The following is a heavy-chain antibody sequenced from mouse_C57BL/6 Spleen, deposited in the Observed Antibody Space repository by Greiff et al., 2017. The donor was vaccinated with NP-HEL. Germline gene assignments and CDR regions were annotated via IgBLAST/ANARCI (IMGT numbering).Heavy chain of an antibody. CDR2: IDPENGDT. CDR1: GFNIKDDY. CDR3: TTGGNSPFDY. V-gene: IGHV14-4*01. J-gene: IGHJ2*01. Sequence: VQLQQSGAELVRPGASVKLSCTASGFNIKDDYMHWVKQRPEQGLEWIGWIDPENGDTEYASKFQGKATITADTSSNTAYLQRSSLTSEDTAVYYCTTGGNSPFDYWGQGTTLTVSS. D-gene: IGHD2-1*01.